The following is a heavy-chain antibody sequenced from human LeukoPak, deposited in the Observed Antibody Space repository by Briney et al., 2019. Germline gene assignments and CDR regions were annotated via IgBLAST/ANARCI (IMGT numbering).Heavy chain of an antibody. Sequence: GGSLRLSCAASGFTFTNYWMHWVRQVSGKGLVWVSRINSDGSGTRYADFVKGRFTISRDNAKSTVYLQMNSLRVDDTALYSCARAYGNSGYYQLPIDFWGQGTLVTVSS. D-gene: IGHD3-22*01. V-gene: IGHV3-74*01. CDR2: INSDGSGT. CDR1: GFTFTNYW. J-gene: IGHJ4*02. CDR3: ARAYGNSGYYQLPIDF.